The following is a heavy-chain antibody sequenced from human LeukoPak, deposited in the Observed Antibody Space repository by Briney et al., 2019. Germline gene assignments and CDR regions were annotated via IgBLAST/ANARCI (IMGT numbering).Heavy chain of an antibody. V-gene: IGHV4-61*01. D-gene: IGHD3-22*01. CDR3: AREIKVYDSSGYYSRYYYYMDV. Sequence: SETLSLTCTISGGSISSVTSYWGWIRQPPGKGLEWIGYIYYSGSTNYNPSLKSRVTISVDTSKNQFSLKLSSVTAADTAVYYCAREIKVYDSSGYYSRYYYYMDVWGKGTTVTISS. CDR2: IYYSGST. CDR1: GGSISSVTSY. J-gene: IGHJ6*03.